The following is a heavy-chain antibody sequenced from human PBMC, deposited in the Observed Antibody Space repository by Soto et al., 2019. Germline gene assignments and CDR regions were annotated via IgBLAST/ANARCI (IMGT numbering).Heavy chain of an antibody. D-gene: IGHD6-6*01. CDR2: ISGSGGGT. J-gene: IGHJ3*02. CDR1: GFTFSSYA. Sequence: EVQLLESGGGLVQPGGSLRLSCAASGFTFSSYAMTWVRQAPAQGLEWVSGISGSGGGTYYADSVKGRFTISRDSSKNMLYLQMDSLRAEATAVYYCAKKTDSSSLWGALAIWGQGTMVSVSS. V-gene: IGHV3-23*01. CDR3: AKKTDSSSLWGALAI.